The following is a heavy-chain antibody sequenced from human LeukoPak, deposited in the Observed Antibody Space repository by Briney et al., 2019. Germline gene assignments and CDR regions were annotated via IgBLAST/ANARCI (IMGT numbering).Heavy chain of an antibody. D-gene: IGHD6-19*01. Sequence: GGSLRLSCAASGFIFEDYAMHWVRQAPGKGLEWVLGISWNSGSMGYADSVKGRFTISRDNAKNSLYLQMNSLRAEDTALYYCAKGPRYSSGWYQWFVPWGQGTLVTVSS. CDR2: ISWNSGSM. V-gene: IGHV3-9*01. CDR1: GFIFEDYA. J-gene: IGHJ5*02. CDR3: AKGPRYSSGWYQWFVP.